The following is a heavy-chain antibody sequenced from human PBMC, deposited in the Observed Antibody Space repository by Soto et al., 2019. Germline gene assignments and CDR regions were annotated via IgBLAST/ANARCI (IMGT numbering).Heavy chain of an antibody. J-gene: IGHJ5*02. Sequence: QVQLVQSGAEIKKPGASVKVSCKASGFSLSSEGINWVRQAPGQGLEWVGWISPYNDNTNYAHNLQDRVTLTTDISTSTAYMELRSLRSDDTAVYYCTRSEVPAAMGGWFDTWAEETLVTV. D-gene: IGHD2-2*01. CDR2: ISPYNDNT. CDR1: GFSLSSEG. CDR3: TRSEVPAAMGGWFDT. V-gene: IGHV1-18*01.